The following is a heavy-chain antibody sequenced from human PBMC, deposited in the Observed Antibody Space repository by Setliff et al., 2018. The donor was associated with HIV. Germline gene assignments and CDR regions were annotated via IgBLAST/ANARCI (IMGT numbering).Heavy chain of an antibody. CDR2: FYYNGDS. D-gene: IGHD2-21*02. J-gene: IGHJ4*02. Sequence: SETLSLTCTVSGDSVNDRSYFWGWIRQPPGKGLEWIGTFYYNGDSRYNPSLKSRVTISVDTSKNTFSLKLSSVAAADTAVYYCAICGGDCYSLDYWGQGTLVTVSS. CDR3: AICGGDCYSLDY. V-gene: IGHV4-39*01. CDR1: GDSVNDRSYF.